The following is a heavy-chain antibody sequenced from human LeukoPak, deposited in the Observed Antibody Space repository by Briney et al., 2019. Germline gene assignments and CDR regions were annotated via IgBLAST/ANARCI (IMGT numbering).Heavy chain of an antibody. J-gene: IGHJ4*02. D-gene: IGHD3-10*01. V-gene: IGHV4-4*07. CDR2: IYTSGST. Sequence: ATLSLSCAVAGGSISSYYCSWLRPPAGKGLEWIGRIYTSGSTNYNPSLQSRVTMSVDTSNNQFSLKLSSVTAADTALYYWARDCQTPQHPLCSGWGSYYDYWGQGTLVTVSS. CDR1: GGSISSYY. CDR3: ARDCQTPQHPLCSGWGSYYDY.